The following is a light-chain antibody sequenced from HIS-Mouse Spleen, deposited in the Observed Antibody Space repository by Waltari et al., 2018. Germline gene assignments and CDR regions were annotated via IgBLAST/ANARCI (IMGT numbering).Light chain of an antibody. CDR1: ALPKQY. Sequence: SYELTQPPSVSVSPGQTARIPCPGDALPKQYAYWYQQKPGQAPVLVIYKDSERPSGIPERLSGSSSGTTVTLTISGVQAEDEADYYCQSADSSGTYHVVFGGGTKLTVL. J-gene: IGLJ2*01. CDR2: KDS. CDR3: QSADSSGTYHVV. V-gene: IGLV3-25*03.